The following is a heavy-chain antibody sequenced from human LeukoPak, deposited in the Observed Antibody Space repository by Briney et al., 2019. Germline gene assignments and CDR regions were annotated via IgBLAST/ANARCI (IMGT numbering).Heavy chain of an antibody. D-gene: IGHD1-26*01. CDR3: ARATNYYYYMDV. CDR1: GGSFSGYY. J-gene: IGHJ6*03. Sequence: SETLSLTCAVYGGSFSGYYWSWIRQPPGKGLEWIGEINHSGSTNYNPSLKSRVTISVDTSKNQFSLKLSSVTAADTAVYYCARATNYYYYMDVWGKGTTVTISS. CDR2: INHSGST. V-gene: IGHV4-34*01.